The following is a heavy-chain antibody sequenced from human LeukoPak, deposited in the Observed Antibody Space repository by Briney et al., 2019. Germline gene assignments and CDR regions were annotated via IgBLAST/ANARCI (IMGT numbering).Heavy chain of an antibody. D-gene: IGHD2-2*01. V-gene: IGHV1-18*01. CDR1: GYTFTNYG. CDR2: ISAYNGNT. J-gene: IGHJ4*02. CDR3: ARDTTYQPLPNDY. Sequence: ASVKVSCKASGYTFTNYGISWVRQAPGQGLEWMGWISAYNGNTVYAQKVQGRVTMTTDTSTSTAYMELRSLRSDDTAVYYCARDTTYQPLPNDYWGQGTLVTVSS.